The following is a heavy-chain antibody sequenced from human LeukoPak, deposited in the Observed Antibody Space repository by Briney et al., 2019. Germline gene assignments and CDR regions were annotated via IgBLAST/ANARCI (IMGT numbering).Heavy chain of an antibody. CDR1: GFTFSSYG. CDR2: ISYDGSNK. D-gene: IGHD3-16*01. Sequence: PGGSLRLSCAASGFTFSSYGMHWVRQAPGKGLEWVAVISYDGSNKYYADSVKGRFTISRDNSKNTLYLQMNSLRAEDTAVYYCARLWGGNGYSGGSLDLWGQGTLVTVSS. CDR3: ARLWGGNGYSGGSLDL. V-gene: IGHV3-30*03. J-gene: IGHJ5*02.